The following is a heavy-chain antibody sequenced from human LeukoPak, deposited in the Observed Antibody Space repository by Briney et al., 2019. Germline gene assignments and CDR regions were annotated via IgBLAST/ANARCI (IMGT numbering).Heavy chain of an antibody. J-gene: IGHJ4*02. CDR2: INWNGGST. V-gene: IGHV3-20*04. Sequence: GGTLRLSCAASGFTFSSYGMSWVRQAPGKGLEWVSGINWNGGSTGYADSVKGRFTISRDNAKNSLYLQMNSLRAEDTALYYCARVCGGDSSGYYYFDYWGQGTLVTVSS. CDR3: ARVCGGDSSGYYYFDY. D-gene: IGHD3-22*01. CDR1: GFTFSSYG.